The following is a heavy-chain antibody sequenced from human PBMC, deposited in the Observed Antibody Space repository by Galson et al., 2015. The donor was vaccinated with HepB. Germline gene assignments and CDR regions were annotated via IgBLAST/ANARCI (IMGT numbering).Heavy chain of an antibody. CDR1: GFTFSRYN. J-gene: IGHJ4*02. D-gene: IGHD3-3*01. CDR3: ARDATPPISIFGVGYFDY. Sequence: SLRLSCAASGFTFSRYNMNWVRQVPGKGLEWLSYISYGTSTIYYPDSVKGRFTISRDNAKNSLYLRMDSLRAEDTGVYYCARDATPPISIFGVGYFDYWGQGALLTVSS. V-gene: IGHV3-48*01. CDR2: ISYGTSTI.